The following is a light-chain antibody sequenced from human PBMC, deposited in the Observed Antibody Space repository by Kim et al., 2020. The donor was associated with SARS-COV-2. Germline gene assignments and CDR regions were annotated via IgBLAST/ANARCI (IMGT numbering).Light chain of an antibody. CDR3: HQYDNRPPLT. CDR1: QNISSY. J-gene: IGKJ4*01. V-gene: IGKV1-33*01. Sequence: AVGDRVTITCQASQNISSYLKWYQQTPGKAPKLLIYDASNLETGVPSRFSGSGSGTDFTITISSLQPEDIATYYCHQYDNRPPLTFGGGTKVDIK. CDR2: DAS.